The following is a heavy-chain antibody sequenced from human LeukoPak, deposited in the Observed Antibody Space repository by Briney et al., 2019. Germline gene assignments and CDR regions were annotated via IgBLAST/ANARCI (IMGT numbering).Heavy chain of an antibody. V-gene: IGHV3-7*01. CDR2: INRDGSKK. CDR3: AREGLVAVTIDY. Sequence: GGSLRLSCAASVFTFSNYWMTWVRQAPGKGLEWVANINRDGSKKYYVDSVKGRFTISRDNAKNSLYLQMNSLRAEDTAVYYCAREGLVAVTIDYWGQGTLVTVSS. CDR1: VFTFSNYW. D-gene: IGHD5-12*01. J-gene: IGHJ4*02.